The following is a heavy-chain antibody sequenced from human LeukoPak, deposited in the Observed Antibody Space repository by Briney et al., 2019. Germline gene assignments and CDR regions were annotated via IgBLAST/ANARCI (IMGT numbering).Heavy chain of an antibody. D-gene: IGHD1-26*01. CDR2: ISPGSTEI. Sequence: GGSLRLSCAGAEFTFSGYTMSWVRQAPGKGLEWVSYISPGSTEIYYADSVKGRFTISRDNAKNSLYLQMNSLRAEDTAVYYCASGMRVGPNIWGQGTLVTVSS. CDR1: EFTFSGYT. J-gene: IGHJ4*02. CDR3: ASGMRVGPNI. V-gene: IGHV3-21*05.